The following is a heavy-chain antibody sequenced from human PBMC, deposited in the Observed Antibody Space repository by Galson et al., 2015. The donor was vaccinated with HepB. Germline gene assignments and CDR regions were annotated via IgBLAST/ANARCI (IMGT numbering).Heavy chain of an antibody. CDR1: GFTFSSYA. CDR2: ISYDGSNK. V-gene: IGHV3-30*04. Sequence: SLRLSCAASGFTFSSYAMHWVRQAPGKGLEWVAVISYDGSNKYYADSVKGRFTISRDNSKNTLYLQMNSLRAEDTAVYYCARDLYCSSTSCYRYFQHWGQGTLVTVSS. CDR3: ARDLYCSSTSCYRYFQH. D-gene: IGHD2-2*02. J-gene: IGHJ1*01.